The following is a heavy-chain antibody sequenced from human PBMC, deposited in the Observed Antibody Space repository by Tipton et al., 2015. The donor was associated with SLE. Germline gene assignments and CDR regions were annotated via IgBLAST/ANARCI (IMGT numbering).Heavy chain of an antibody. D-gene: IGHD3-16*01. CDR1: GGSISSGSYY. CDR3: ASTDVWGSRSRKAFDI. J-gene: IGHJ3*02. CDR2: IYTSGST. V-gene: IGHV4-61*10. Sequence: GLVKPSETLSLTCTVSGGSISSGSYYWSWIRQPAGKGLEWIGYIYTSGSTNYNPSLKSRVTISVDTSKNQFSLKLSSVTAADTAVYYCASTDVWGSRSRKAFDIWGQGTMVTVSS.